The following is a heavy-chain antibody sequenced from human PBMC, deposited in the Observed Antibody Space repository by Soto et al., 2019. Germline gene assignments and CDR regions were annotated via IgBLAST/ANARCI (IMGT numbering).Heavy chain of an antibody. V-gene: IGHV3-21*01. CDR2: ISSSSSYI. CDR3: ARVGDAAMVNYEFDY. Sequence: GGSLRLSCAASGFTFSSYSMNWVRQAPGKGLEWVSSISSSSSYIYYADSVKGRFTISRDNAKNSLYLQMNSLRAEDTAVYYCARVGDAAMVNYEFDYWGQGTLVTVSS. J-gene: IGHJ4*02. CDR1: GFTFSSYS. D-gene: IGHD5-18*01.